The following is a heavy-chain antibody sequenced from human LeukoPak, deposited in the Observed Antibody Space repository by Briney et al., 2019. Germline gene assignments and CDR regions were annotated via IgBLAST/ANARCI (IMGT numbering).Heavy chain of an antibody. J-gene: IGHJ4*02. CDR2: INSDGSST. Sequence: GGSLRLSCAASGFTFSSYWMHWVRQAPGKGLVWVSRINSDGSSTSYGDSVKGRFTISRDNAKNTLYLQMNSLRAEDTAVYYCAKEPSTYSSSWFDYWGQGTLVTVSS. CDR3: AKEPSTYSSSWFDY. V-gene: IGHV3-74*01. CDR1: GFTFSSYW. D-gene: IGHD6-13*01.